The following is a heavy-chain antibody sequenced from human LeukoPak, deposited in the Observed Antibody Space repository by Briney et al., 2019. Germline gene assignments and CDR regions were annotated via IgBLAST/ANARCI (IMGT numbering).Heavy chain of an antibody. D-gene: IGHD4-17*01. J-gene: IGHJ3*02. Sequence: PGRSLRLSCAASGFTFSSYGMHWVRQAPGKGLEWVALIWYDGGKSDHADSVKGRFTISRDNSKNTLYLQMNSLRAEDTAVYYCATMTTVTLDDAFDIWGQGTMVTVSS. CDR2: IWYDGGKS. CDR3: ATMTTVTLDDAFDI. CDR1: GFTFSSYG. V-gene: IGHV3-33*08.